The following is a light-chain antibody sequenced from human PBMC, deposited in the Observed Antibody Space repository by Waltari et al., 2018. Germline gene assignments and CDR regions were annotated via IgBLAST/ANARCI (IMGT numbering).Light chain of an antibody. Sequence: DIQMTQSPSSMSASVGVRVTITCRASPAISTSLAWYQQKPGKVPKVLIFAISTLQSGVPSRFSGSGSGTDFTLTISSLQPEDVATYYCQKYNSAPWTFGQGTRVEIK. CDR1: PAISTS. CDR2: AIS. V-gene: IGKV1-27*01. J-gene: IGKJ1*01. CDR3: QKYNSAPWT.